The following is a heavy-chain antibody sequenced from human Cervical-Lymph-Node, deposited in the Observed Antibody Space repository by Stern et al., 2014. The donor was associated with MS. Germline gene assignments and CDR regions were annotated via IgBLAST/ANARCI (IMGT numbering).Heavy chain of an antibody. CDR3: AREVAGHRLGMMDV. CDR1: GYNFTNHC. Sequence: QMQLVQSGAEVKKPGASVKVSCKASGYNFTNHCMDWVRQAPGKGLEWMGIINPSGGSTSYAQKFQGRVTMTRDTSTSTVYMELSSLRSEDTAVYYCAREVAGHRLGMMDVWCQGTTVTVSS. V-gene: IGHV1-46*01. D-gene: IGHD6-19*01. CDR2: INPSGGST. J-gene: IGHJ6*02.